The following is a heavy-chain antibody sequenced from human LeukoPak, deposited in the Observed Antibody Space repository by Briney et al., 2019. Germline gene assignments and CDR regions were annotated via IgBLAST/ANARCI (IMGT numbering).Heavy chain of an antibody. CDR2: INPSGGST. CDR1: GYTFTGYY. CDR3: ARRLSYGYDNWFDP. J-gene: IGHJ5*02. Sequence: ASVKVSCKASGYTFTGYYMHWVRQAPGQGLEWMGIINPSGGSTTYAQKFRGRLTMTRDMSTSTVYMELSSLRSEDTAVYYCARRLSYGYDNWFDPWGQGTLVTVSS. D-gene: IGHD5-18*01. V-gene: IGHV1-46*01.